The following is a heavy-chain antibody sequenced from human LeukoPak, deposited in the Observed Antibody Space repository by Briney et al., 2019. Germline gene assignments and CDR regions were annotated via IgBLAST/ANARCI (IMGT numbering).Heavy chain of an antibody. CDR1: GGSFSGYY. J-gene: IGHJ5*02. Sequence: SETLSLTCAVYGGSFSGYYWSWIRQPPGKGLEWIGEINHSGSTNYNPSLKSRVTISVDTSKNQFSLKLSSVTAADTAVYYCARGGVRGYGPPNWFDPWGQGTLVTVSS. CDR2: INHSGST. V-gene: IGHV4-34*01. CDR3: ARGGVRGYGPPNWFDP. D-gene: IGHD5-12*01.